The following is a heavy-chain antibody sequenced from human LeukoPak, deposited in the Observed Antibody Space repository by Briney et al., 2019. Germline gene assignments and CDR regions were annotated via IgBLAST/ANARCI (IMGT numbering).Heavy chain of an antibody. CDR1: GYTFTSYG. D-gene: IGHD3-3*01. V-gene: IGHV1-18*01. Sequence: ASVKVSCKASGYTFTSYGISWVRQAPGQGLEWMGWISAYNGNTNYAQKLQGRVTMTTDTSTSTAYMELRSLRSDDTAVYYCARDRSRITIFGVAPKVFDYWGQGTLVTVSS. CDR3: ARDRSRITIFGVAPKVFDY. CDR2: ISAYNGNT. J-gene: IGHJ4*02.